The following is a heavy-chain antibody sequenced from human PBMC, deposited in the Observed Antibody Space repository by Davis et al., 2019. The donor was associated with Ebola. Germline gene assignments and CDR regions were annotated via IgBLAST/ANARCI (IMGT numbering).Heavy chain of an antibody. V-gene: IGHV1-69*04. J-gene: IGHJ4*02. Sequence: AASVKVSCKASGGNFRSHGISWVRQAPGQGLEWIGRIVPMLGIADSAEKFQGRVTITADESTNTAYVEMNNLRSEDTAVYYCARDFEYCGSTTCFFHYWGQGTLVTVSA. CDR3: ARDFEYCGSTTCFFHY. CDR2: IVPMLGIA. CDR1: GGNFRSHG. D-gene: IGHD2-2*01.